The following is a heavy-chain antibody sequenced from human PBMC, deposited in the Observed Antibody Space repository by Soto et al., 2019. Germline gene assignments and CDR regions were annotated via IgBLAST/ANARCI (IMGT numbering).Heavy chain of an antibody. V-gene: IGHV1-18*04. D-gene: IGHD3-22*01. CDR3: ARDATMIVFLDDSPFDI. Sequence: ASVKVSCKASGYTFTSYGISWVRQAPGQGLEWMGWISAYNGNTNYAQKLQGRVTMTTDTSTSTAYMELRSLRSDDTAVYYCARDATMIVFLDDSPFDIWGQGTMVTVSS. CDR2: ISAYNGNT. CDR1: GYTFTSYG. J-gene: IGHJ3*02.